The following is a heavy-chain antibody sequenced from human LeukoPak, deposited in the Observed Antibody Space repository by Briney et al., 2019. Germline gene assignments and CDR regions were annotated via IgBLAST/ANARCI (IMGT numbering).Heavy chain of an antibody. CDR3: ARDISSASRGMDV. Sequence: PGGSLRLSCAASGFTFSSYTMNWVRQAPGKGLEWVSDISSSSSTIYYADSVKGPFTISRDNAKNSLYLQMNSLRVEDTAVYYCARDISSASRGMDVWGKGTTVTVSS. CDR2: ISSSSSTI. J-gene: IGHJ6*03. D-gene: IGHD6-6*01. CDR1: GFTFSSYT. V-gene: IGHV3-48*01.